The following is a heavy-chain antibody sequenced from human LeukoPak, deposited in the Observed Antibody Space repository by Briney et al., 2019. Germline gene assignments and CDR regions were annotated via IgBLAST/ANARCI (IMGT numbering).Heavy chain of an antibody. Sequence: PGGSLRLSCTASGFTFASYAMTWVRQAPGKGLEWVSGISGSGGSTYYADSVKGRFTISRDNSKNTLYLQMNSLRAEDTAVYYCAKDRYSSSHGRMTYDAFDIWGQGTMVTVSS. J-gene: IGHJ3*02. CDR1: GFTFASYA. CDR2: ISGSGGST. V-gene: IGHV3-23*01. CDR3: AKDRYSSSHGRMTYDAFDI. D-gene: IGHD6-13*01.